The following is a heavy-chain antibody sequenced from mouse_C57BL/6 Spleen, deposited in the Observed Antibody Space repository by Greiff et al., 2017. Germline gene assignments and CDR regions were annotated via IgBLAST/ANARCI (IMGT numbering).Heavy chain of an antibody. D-gene: IGHD4-1*01. J-gene: IGHJ3*01. Sequence: QVQLQQPGAELVKPGASVKLSCKASGYTFTSYWMHWVKQRPGQGLEWIGMIHPNSGSTNYNEKFKSKATLTVDKSSSTAYMQLSSLTSEDSAVYYCARERANWDAWFAYWGQGTLVTVSA. V-gene: IGHV1-64*01. CDR2: IHPNSGST. CDR3: ARERANWDAWFAY. CDR1: GYTFTSYW.